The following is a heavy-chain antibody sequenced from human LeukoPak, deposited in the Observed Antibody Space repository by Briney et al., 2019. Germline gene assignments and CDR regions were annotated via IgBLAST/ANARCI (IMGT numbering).Heavy chain of an antibody. D-gene: IGHD2-21*02. CDR1: GYTFTDYY. Sequence: ASVKVSCKASGYTFTDYYMHWVRQAPGQGLEWMGRINPHSGGTNYAQKFQGRVTITTDESTSTAYMELSSLRSEDTAVYYCARVVVTAIPRDYYYCMDVWGKGTTVTVSS. V-gene: IGHV1-2*06. J-gene: IGHJ6*03. CDR2: INPHSGGT. CDR3: ARVVVTAIPRDYYYCMDV.